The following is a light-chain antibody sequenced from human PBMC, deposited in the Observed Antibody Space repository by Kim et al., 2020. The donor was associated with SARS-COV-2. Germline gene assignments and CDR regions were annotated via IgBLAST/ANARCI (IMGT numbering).Light chain of an antibody. Sequence: SSALTQDPAVSVALGQTVRITCQGDSLRSYYASWYQQKPGQAPVLVIYGKNNRPSGIPDRFSGSSSGNTASLTITGAQAEDEADYYCNSRDSSGNIGVFGGGTQLTVL. J-gene: IGLJ2*01. CDR1: SLRSYY. V-gene: IGLV3-19*01. CDR3: NSRDSSGNIGV. CDR2: GKN.